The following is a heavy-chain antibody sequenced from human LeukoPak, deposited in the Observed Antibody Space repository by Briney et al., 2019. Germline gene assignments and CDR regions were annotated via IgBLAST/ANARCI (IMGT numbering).Heavy chain of an antibody. J-gene: IGHJ4*02. CDR3: ARANGDYPDY. CDR2: IYHSGST. D-gene: IGHD4-17*01. CDR1: GFTFSSYW. V-gene: IGHV4-4*02. Sequence: GSLRLSCAASGFTFSSYWMSWVRQPPGKGLEWIGEIYHSGSTNYNPSLKSRVTISVDKSKNQFSLKLSSVTAADTAVYYCARANGDYPDYWGQGTLVTVSS.